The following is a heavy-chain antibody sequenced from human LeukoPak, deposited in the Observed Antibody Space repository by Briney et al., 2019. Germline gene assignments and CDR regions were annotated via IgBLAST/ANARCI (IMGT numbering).Heavy chain of an antibody. CDR3: AREGPSGMSRGSSWSY. V-gene: IGHV1-69*13. J-gene: IGHJ4*02. CDR2: IIPIFGTA. CDR1: GGTFSSYA. Sequence: GASVKVSCKASGGTFSSYAISWVRQAPGQGLEWMGGIIPIFGTANYAQKFQGRVTITADESTSTAYMELSSLRSEDTAVYYCAREGPSGMSRGSSWSYWGQGTLVTVSS. D-gene: IGHD6-13*01.